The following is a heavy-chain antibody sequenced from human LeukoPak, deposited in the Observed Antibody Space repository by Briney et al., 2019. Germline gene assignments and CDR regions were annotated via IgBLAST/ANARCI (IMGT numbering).Heavy chain of an antibody. D-gene: IGHD3-9*01. Sequence: SETLSLACTVSGYSISTGYYWGWVRQPPGKRLEWIGTVYHSGSTYYNPSLRSRAAISVDTSRNQFSLRLRSMTAADTAVYYCARVPGVFYDTLTGYGSGWFDPWGQGTLVTVPS. J-gene: IGHJ5*02. V-gene: IGHV4-38-2*02. CDR3: ARVPGVFYDTLTGYGSGWFDP. CDR1: GYSISTGYY. CDR2: VYHSGST.